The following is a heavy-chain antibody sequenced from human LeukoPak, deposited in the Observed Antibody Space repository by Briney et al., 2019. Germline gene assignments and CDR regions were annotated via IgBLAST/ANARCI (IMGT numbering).Heavy chain of an antibody. Sequence: ASVKVSCKTSGYTFSNYDLNWVRQATRQGLEWMGWMNPNNANTGYAQKFQGRLTMTRDISISTAYMELSSLTSEDTAVYYCARGPLLEVAGRELSYWGQGTLVTVSS. V-gene: IGHV1-8*01. CDR1: GYTFSNYD. D-gene: IGHD6-19*01. CDR2: MNPNNANT. CDR3: ARGPLLEVAGRELSY. J-gene: IGHJ4*02.